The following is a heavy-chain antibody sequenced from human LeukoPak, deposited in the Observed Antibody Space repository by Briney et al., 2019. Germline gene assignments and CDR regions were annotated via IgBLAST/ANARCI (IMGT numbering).Heavy chain of an antibody. D-gene: IGHD3-22*01. CDR2: ISAYNGNT. V-gene: IGHV1-18*01. Sequence: ASVKVSCKASGYTFTSYGISWVRQAPGQGLEWMGWISAYNGNTNYAQKLQGRVTMTTDTSTSTAYMELRSLRSDDTAAYYCARGYDSSGYISQVAEYFQHWGQGTLVTVSS. CDR1: GYTFTSYG. CDR3: ARGYDSSGYISQVAEYFQH. J-gene: IGHJ1*01.